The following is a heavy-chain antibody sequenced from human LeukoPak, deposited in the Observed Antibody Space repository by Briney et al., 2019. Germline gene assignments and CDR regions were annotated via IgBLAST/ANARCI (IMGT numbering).Heavy chain of an antibody. V-gene: IGHV3-23*01. CDR1: GFTFSSYA. CDR3: AKIGDFSGSLPFQH. J-gene: IGHJ1*01. CDR2: ISGSDGST. D-gene: IGHD3-10*01. Sequence: GGSLRLSCAASGFTFSSYAMSWVRQAPGKGLEWVSGISGSDGSTYYADSVKGRFTISRENSKNTLYLQMNSLRTEDTAVYYCAKIGDFSGSLPFQHWGQGTLVTVSS.